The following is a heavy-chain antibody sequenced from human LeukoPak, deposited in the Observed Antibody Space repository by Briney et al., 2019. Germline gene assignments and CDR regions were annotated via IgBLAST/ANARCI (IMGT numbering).Heavy chain of an antibody. Sequence: SETLSLTCTVSGGSISTYYWSWIWQPPGKGLEWIGYIYYSGSTNYSPSLKSRVTISVDTSKNQFSLKLSSVTAADTAVYYCARDTSYLDYWGQGTLVTVSS. D-gene: IGHD2/OR15-2a*01. CDR2: IYYSGST. V-gene: IGHV4-59*01. J-gene: IGHJ4*02. CDR1: GGSISTYY. CDR3: ARDTSYLDY.